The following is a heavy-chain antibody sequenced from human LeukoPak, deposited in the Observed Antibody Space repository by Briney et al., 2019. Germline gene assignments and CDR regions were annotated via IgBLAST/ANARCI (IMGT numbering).Heavy chain of an antibody. V-gene: IGHV4-59*01. Sequence: KPSETLSLTCTVSGGSISSYYWSWIRQPPGKGLEWIGYIYYSGSTNYNPSLKSRVTISVDTSKNQFSLKLSSVTAADTAVYYCARELTGDDWFDPWGQGTLVTVSS. CDR3: ARELTGDDWFDP. CDR1: GGSISSYY. D-gene: IGHD7-27*01. CDR2: IYYSGST. J-gene: IGHJ5*02.